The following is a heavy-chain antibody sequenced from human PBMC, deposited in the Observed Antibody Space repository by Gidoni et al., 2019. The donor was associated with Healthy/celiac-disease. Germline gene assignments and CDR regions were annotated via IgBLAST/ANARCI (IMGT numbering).Heavy chain of an antibody. J-gene: IGHJ4*02. CDR3: AKESRGEIGLFDY. Sequence: EVQLLESVGGLVQPGGSLRLSCAASGFTFSSYAMSWVRQAPGKGLEWVAAISGSGGSTYYADSVKGRFTISRDNSKNTLYLQMNSLRAEDTAVYYCAKESRGEIGLFDYWGQGTLVTVSS. D-gene: IGHD3-10*01. V-gene: IGHV3-23*01. CDR1: GFTFSSYA. CDR2: ISGSGGST.